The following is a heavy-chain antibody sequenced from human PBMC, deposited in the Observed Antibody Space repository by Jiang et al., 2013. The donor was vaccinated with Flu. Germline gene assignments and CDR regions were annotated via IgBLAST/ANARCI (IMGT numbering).Heavy chain of an antibody. CDR2: IYYSGST. Sequence: PGLVKPSETLSLTCTVSGGSISSYYWSWIRQPPGKGLEWIGYIYYSGSTNYNPSLKSRVTISVDTSKNQFSLKLSSVTAADTAVYYCARAKGIAVAGRNWYFDLWGRGTLVTVSS. CDR1: GGSISSYY. D-gene: IGHD6-19*01. J-gene: IGHJ2*01. CDR3: ARAKGIAVAGRNWYFDL. V-gene: IGHV4-59*01.